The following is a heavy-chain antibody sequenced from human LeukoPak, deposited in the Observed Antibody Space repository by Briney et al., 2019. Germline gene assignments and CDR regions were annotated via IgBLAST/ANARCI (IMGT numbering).Heavy chain of an antibody. J-gene: IGHJ4*02. CDR3: ARAASYYYDSSGYN. D-gene: IGHD3-22*01. CDR1: GFTFSNHG. V-gene: IGHV3-23*01. Sequence: PGGTLRLSCAASGFTFSNHGMNWVRQAPGKGLEWLSGVSPPGGGTYYADSVKGRFTISRDDSKNTLSLQMNSLRVEDTAVYYCARAASYYYDSSGYNWGQGTLVTVSS. CDR2: VSPPGGGT.